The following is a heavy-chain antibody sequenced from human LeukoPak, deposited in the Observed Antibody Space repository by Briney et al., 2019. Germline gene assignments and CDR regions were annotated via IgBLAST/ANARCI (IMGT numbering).Heavy chain of an antibody. Sequence: GGSLKISCKGSGYSFTSYWIGWVRQMPGKGLEWMGIIYPGDSDTRYSPSFQGQVTISADKSISTAYLQWSSLKASDTAMYYCASADSLGYCSGGSCFDYWGQGTLVTVSS. J-gene: IGHJ4*02. V-gene: IGHV5-51*01. CDR1: GYSFTSYW. CDR2: IYPGDSDT. CDR3: ASADSLGYCSGGSCFDY. D-gene: IGHD2-15*01.